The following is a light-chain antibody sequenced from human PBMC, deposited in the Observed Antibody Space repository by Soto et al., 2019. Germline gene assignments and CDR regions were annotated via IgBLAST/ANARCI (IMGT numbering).Light chain of an antibody. CDR1: QSVSSN. Sequence: EIVMTQSPATLSVSPGERATLSCRASQSVSSNLAWYQQKPGQTPKLLIYVASTSATGIPARLSGSGSGTEFTLTISSLQSEDFAVYYCQQYNVSPLTFGGGTKVEFK. CDR3: QQYNVSPLT. J-gene: IGKJ4*01. V-gene: IGKV3-15*01. CDR2: VAS.